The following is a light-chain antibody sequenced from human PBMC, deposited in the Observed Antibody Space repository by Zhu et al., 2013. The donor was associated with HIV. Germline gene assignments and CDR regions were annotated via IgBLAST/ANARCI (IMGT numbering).Light chain of an antibody. CDR2: GVS. V-gene: IGLV2-14*01. Sequence: QSALTQPASVSGSPGQSITISCTGTSSDVGGYNYVSWFQQHPAKAPKVMIYGVSNRPSGVSNRFSGSKSGNTASLTISGLQAEDEADYYCSSYTGSSTWVFGGGTKLTVL. J-gene: IGLJ3*02. CDR3: SSYTGSSTWV. CDR1: SSDVGGYNY.